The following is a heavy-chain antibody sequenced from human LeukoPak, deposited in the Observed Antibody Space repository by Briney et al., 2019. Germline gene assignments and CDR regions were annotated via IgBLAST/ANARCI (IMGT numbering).Heavy chain of an antibody. Sequence: GGSLRLSCGASGFPFSSSGMHWVRQAPGKGLEWVAFIGYDGSNKYYAESVKNRFTISRDNSKNTLFPQMNSLRTEDTAVYHCAKKARYCSGGYCYADVDYWGQGTPVTVSS. J-gene: IGHJ4*02. CDR3: AKKARYCSGGYCYADVDY. CDR2: IGYDGSNK. D-gene: IGHD2-15*01. CDR1: GFPFSSSG. V-gene: IGHV3-30*02.